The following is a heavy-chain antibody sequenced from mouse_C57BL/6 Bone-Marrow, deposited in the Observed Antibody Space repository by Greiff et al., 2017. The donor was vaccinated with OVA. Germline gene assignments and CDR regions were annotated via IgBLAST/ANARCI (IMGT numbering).Heavy chain of an antibody. CDR3: ARKSTMATGGFAY. CDR2: IWSGGST. D-gene: IGHD2-1*01. Sequence: VQVVESGPGLVQPSQSLSITCTVSGFSLTSYGVHWVRQSPGKGLEWLGVIWSGGSTDYNAAFISRLSISKDNSKSQVFFKMNSLQADDTAIYYCARKSTMATGGFAYWGQGTLVTVSA. CDR1: GFSLTSYG. J-gene: IGHJ3*01. V-gene: IGHV2-2*01.